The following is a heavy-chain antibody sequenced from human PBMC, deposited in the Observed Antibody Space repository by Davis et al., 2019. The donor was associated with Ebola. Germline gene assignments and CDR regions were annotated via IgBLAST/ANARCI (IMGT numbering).Heavy chain of an antibody. CDR3: ARVPHAKWLVSGWFDP. V-gene: IGHV3-64*04. CDR1: GFTFSSYA. J-gene: IGHJ5*02. CDR2: ISSNGGST. D-gene: IGHD6-19*01. Sequence: GESLKISCAASGFTFSSYAMHWVRQAPGKGLEYVSAISSNGGSTSYADSVKGRFTISRDNAKNTLYLQMNSLRAEDTAVYYCARVPHAKWLVSGWFDPWGQGTLVTVSS.